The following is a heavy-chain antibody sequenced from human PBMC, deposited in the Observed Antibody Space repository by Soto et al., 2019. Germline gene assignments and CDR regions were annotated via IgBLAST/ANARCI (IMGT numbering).Heavy chain of an antibody. CDR1: GGSISSGGYY. CDR2: IYYSGST. D-gene: IGHD2-21*02. Sequence: QVQLQESGPGLVKPSQTLSLTCTVSGGSISSGGYYWSWIRQHPGKGLEWIGYIYYSGSTYYNPSLSSRITISVHTSKTQFSLKLSSVTAADTAVYYCARSSPVVTAPWGQGTLVTVSS. V-gene: IGHV4-31*03. CDR3: ARSSPVVTAP. J-gene: IGHJ5*02.